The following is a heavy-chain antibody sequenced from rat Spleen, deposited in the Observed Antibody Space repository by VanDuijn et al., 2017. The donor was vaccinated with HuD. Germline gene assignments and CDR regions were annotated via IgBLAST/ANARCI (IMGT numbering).Heavy chain of an antibody. CDR1: GFSLSNYG. J-gene: IGHJ2*01. Sequence: VQLKESGPGLVKPSLTLSLTCTVSGFSLSNYGVIWVRQPPGKGLEWMGVIWGNGDTNHNSVLKSRLSISRDTSKSQVFLKMNNLQTEDTAMYFCARSDYSSPYYFDYWGQGVMVTVSS. CDR3: ARSDYSSPYYFDY. CDR2: IWGNGDT. V-gene: IGHV2S61*01. D-gene: IGHD1-2*01.